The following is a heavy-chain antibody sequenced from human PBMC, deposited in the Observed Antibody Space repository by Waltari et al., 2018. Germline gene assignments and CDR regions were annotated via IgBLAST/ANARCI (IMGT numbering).Heavy chain of an antibody. J-gene: IGHJ6*02. Sequence: EEQLVESGGGLAQPGESLRLSCAASGFTFSRYWMDWVRQAPGKGLVWVSRINSDGSSTTYADSVKGRFTISSDNAKNTLYVQMNRLRAEDTAVYYCARVATKTYSSPVPGRPYYYGMDVWGQGTTVTVSS. CDR3: ARVATKTYSSPVPGRPYYYGMDV. CDR1: GFTFSRYW. V-gene: IGHV3-74*01. D-gene: IGHD6-19*01. CDR2: INSDGSST.